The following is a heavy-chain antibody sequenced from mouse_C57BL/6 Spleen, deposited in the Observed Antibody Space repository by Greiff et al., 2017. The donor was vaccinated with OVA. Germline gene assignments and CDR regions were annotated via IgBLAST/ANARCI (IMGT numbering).Heavy chain of an antibody. V-gene: IGHV1-50*01. CDR2: IDPSDSYT. CDR3: ARSVTTGGAWFAY. D-gene: IGHD1-1*01. CDR1: GYTFTSYW. Sequence: QVQLQQPGAELVKPGASVKLSCKASGYTFTSYWMQWVKQRPGQGLEWIGEIDPSDSYTNYNQKFKGKATLTVDTSSSTAYMQLSSLTSEDSAVYYCARSVTTGGAWFAYWGQGTLVTVSA. J-gene: IGHJ3*01.